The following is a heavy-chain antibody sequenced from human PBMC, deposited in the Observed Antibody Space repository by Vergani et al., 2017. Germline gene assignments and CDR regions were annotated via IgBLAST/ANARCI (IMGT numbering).Heavy chain of an antibody. J-gene: IGHJ4*02. CDR2: ISSSSSTI. Sequence: EVQLVESGGGLVQPGGSLRLSCAASGFTFSSYSMNWVRQAPGKGLEWVSYISSSSSTIYYADSVKGRFTISRDNAKNSLYLQMNSLRAEDTAVYCCAREGGSSGYYGYRTGFDYWGQGTLVTVSS. CDR3: AREGGSSGYYGYRTGFDY. CDR1: GFTFSSYS. V-gene: IGHV3-48*04. D-gene: IGHD3-22*01.